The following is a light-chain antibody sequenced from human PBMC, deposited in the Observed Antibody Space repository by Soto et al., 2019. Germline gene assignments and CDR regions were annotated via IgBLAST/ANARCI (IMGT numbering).Light chain of an antibody. CDR2: LNNDGSH. J-gene: IGLJ2*01. CDR1: SGHSSYA. CDR3: QTWDTGILV. Sequence: QPVLTQSPSASASLGASVKLTCTLSSGHSSYAIAWHQQQPEKGPRYLMNLNNDGSHTKGDGIPDRFSGSSSGAERYLTISSLQSEDEADYYCQTWDTGILVFGGGTKLTVL. V-gene: IGLV4-69*01.